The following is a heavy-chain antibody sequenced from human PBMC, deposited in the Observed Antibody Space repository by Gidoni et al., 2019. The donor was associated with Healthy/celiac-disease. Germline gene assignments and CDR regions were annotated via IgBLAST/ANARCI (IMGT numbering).Heavy chain of an antibody. CDR3: ARLGVGFGELDY. Sequence: QVQLQESGAGLVKPSETLSLTCTGSGGSISSYYWSWIRQPPGKGLECIGYIYCSGRTNYNPSLKSRVTISVDTSTNQFSLKLSSVTAADTAVYYCARLGVGFGELDYWGQGTLVTVSS. CDR1: GGSISSYY. D-gene: IGHD3-10*01. CDR2: IYCSGRT. J-gene: IGHJ4*02. V-gene: IGHV4-59*08.